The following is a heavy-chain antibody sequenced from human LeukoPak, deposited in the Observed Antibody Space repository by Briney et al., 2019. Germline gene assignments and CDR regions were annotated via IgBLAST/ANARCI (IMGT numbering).Heavy chain of an antibody. J-gene: IGHJ5*02. V-gene: IGHV1-46*01. Sequence: ASVKVSCKASGYTFTSYYVHWVRQAPGQGLEWMGVINPSGSVTSYAQKFQGRAAMTRDMSTSTVYMELSSLRSEDTAVYYCARDLSYYYGSGSSNWFDPWGQGTLVTVSS. CDR1: GYTFTSYY. CDR2: INPSGSVT. CDR3: ARDLSYYYGSGSSNWFDP. D-gene: IGHD3-10*01.